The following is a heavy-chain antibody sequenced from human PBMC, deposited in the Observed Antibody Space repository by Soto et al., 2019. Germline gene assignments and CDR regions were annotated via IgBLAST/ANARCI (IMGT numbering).Heavy chain of an antibody. CDR3: ARVPDSSLGTMDV. CDR1: GYSFTTYW. CDR2: MFPGDSGT. V-gene: IGHV5-51*01. D-gene: IGHD6-19*01. J-gene: IGHJ6*02. Sequence: GESLKISCKGSGYSFTTYWIGCVRQLPGQGLEWMGVMFPGDSGTRYSPSFQGQVTMSADPSTNTAYLEWSSLKAADSAMYYCARVPDSSLGTMDVWGQGTTVTVSS.